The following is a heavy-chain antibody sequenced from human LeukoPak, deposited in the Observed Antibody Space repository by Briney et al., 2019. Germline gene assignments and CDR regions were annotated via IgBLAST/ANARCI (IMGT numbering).Heavy chain of an antibody. CDR2: IYYTGST. Sequence: PSETLSLTCTISGSSITSVSHYWGWIPQPPGKGLEWIGDIYYTGSTYYSPSLRSRVTMSVHTSENQFSLRLNSVTAVDTAVYYCARRWGNIVGVTYEYWGQGTLVTVSS. J-gene: IGHJ4*02. V-gene: IGHV4-39*01. D-gene: IGHD3-16*01. CDR1: GSSITSVSHY. CDR3: ARRWGNIVGVTYEY.